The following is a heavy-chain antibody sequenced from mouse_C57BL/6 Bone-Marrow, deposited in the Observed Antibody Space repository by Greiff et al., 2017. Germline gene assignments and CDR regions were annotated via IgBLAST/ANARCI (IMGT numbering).Heavy chain of an antibody. CDR1: GFTFSDFY. CDR3: ARGSDYDAMDY. J-gene: IGHJ4*01. V-gene: IGHV7-1*01. Sequence: EVMLVESGGGLVQSGRSLRLSCATSGFTFSDFYMECVRQAPGKGLEWIAASRNKANDYTTEYSASVKGRFIVSRDTSHSILYLQMNALRAEDTAIYYCARGSDYDAMDYWGQGASVTVSS. CDR2: SRNKANDYTT.